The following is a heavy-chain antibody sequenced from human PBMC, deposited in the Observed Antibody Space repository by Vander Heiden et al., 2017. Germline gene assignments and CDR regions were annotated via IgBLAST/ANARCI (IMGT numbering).Heavy chain of an antibody. CDR2: VIHRLTT. D-gene: IGHD2-8*01. Sequence: QLQLRQSGPGLLKPSETLSLTCTVSGASISTSTYSLAWIRQTPGKGLEWIGSVIHRLTTYYNPSLRSRLTISVDASKNQFSLDLRSVTAGDTGIYFCARHFNGPVRVLFDPWGQGSLVTVSS. CDR3: ARHFNGPVRVLFDP. V-gene: IGHV4-39*01. CDR1: GASISTSTYS. J-gene: IGHJ5*02.